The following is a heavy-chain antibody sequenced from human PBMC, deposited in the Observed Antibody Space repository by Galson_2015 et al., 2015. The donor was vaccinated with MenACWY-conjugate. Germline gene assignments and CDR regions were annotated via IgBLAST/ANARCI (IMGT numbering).Heavy chain of an antibody. V-gene: IGHV3-23*01. J-gene: IGHJ4*02. CDR1: GFTFSSYA. CDR2: ISGSGGST. D-gene: IGHD5-12*01. Sequence: SLRLSCAASGFTFSSYAMSWVRQAPGKGLEWVSAISGSGGSTYYADSVKGRFTISRDNSKNTLYLQMNSLRAEDTAVYYCAKASVATLSYFDYWGQGTLVTVSS. CDR3: AKASVATLSYFDY.